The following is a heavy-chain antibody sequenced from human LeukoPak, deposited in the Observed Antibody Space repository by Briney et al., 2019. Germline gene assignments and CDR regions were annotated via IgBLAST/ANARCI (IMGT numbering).Heavy chain of an antibody. J-gene: IGHJ5*02. CDR2: ISPNSGGT. V-gene: IGHV1-2*02. Sequence: ASVKVSCKASGYTFTGYYMHWVRQAPGQGLEWMGWISPNSGGTNYAQKFQGRVTMTRDTSISTAYVELSRLRSDDTAVYYCARDKYCSSTSCYTTNWFDPWGQGTLVTVSS. D-gene: IGHD2-2*01. CDR1: GYTFTGYY. CDR3: ARDKYCSSTSCYTTNWFDP.